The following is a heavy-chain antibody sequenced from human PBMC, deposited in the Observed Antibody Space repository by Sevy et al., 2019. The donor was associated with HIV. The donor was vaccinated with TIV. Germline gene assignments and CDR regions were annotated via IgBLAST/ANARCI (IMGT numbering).Heavy chain of an antibody. Sequence: GESLNISCAASGFTFSSYGMHWVRQAPGKGLEWVAVISYDGSNKYYADSVKGRFTISRDNSKNTLYLQMNGLRAEDTAVYYCAGRGPYCSGGSCYSSLMDVWGQGTTVTVSS. CDR1: GFTFSSYG. CDR2: ISYDGSNK. V-gene: IGHV3-30*03. D-gene: IGHD2-15*01. CDR3: AGRGPYCSGGSCYSSLMDV. J-gene: IGHJ6*02.